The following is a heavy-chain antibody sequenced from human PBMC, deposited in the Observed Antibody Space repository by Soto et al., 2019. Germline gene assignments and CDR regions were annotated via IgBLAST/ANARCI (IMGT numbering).Heavy chain of an antibody. D-gene: IGHD6-19*01. Sequence: SQTLSLTCAISGDSVSSNSAAWNWIRQSPSRGLEWLGRTYYRSKWYNDYAVSVKSRITINPDTSKNQFSLQLNSVTPEDTAVYYCARAGNEVVAGTYSLMYYYYYYGMDVWGQRTTVTVSS. J-gene: IGHJ6*02. V-gene: IGHV6-1*01. CDR3: ARAGNEVVAGTYSLMYYYYYYGMDV. CDR2: TYYRSKWYN. CDR1: GDSVSSNSAA.